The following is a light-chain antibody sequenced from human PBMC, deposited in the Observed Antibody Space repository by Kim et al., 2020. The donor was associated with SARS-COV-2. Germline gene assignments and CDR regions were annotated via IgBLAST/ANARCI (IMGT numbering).Light chain of an antibody. CDR2: KDS. CDR1: ALPKQY. Sequence: PGQTARITCSGDALPKQYAYWYQQKPGQAPVLVIYKDSERPSGIPERFSGSSSGTTVTLTISGVQAEDEADYYCQSTDSSGTYQVFGGGTQLTVL. CDR3: QSTDSSGTYQV. V-gene: IGLV3-25*03. J-gene: IGLJ3*02.